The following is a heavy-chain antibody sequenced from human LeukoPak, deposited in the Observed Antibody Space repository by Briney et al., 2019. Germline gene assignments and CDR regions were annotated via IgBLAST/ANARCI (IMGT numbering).Heavy chain of an antibody. CDR3: ARGALMAPGLFDY. CDR2: ISSSGIHT. D-gene: IGHD1-14*01. J-gene: IGHJ4*02. Sequence: PGGSLRLSCAASEFTFSDNYMSWLRQAPGKGLEWVSYISSSGIHTESAYSVKGRFTISRDNAKNSLYLQMISLRAEDTAVYDCARGALMAPGLFDYWGQGTLVTVSS. CDR1: EFTFSDNY. V-gene: IGHV3-11*05.